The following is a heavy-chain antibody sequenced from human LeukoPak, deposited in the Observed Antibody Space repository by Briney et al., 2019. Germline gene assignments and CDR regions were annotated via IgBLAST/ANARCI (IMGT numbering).Heavy chain of an antibody. J-gene: IGHJ3*02. CDR1: EFSVGSNY. CDR2: IYSGGST. Sequence: GGSLRLSCAASEFSVGSNYMTWVRQAPGKGLEWVSLIYSGGSTYYADSVKGRFTISRDSAKNSLYLQMNSLRAEDTAVYYCASEGYGGNSDAFGIWGQGTMVTVS. V-gene: IGHV3-66*01. D-gene: IGHD4-23*01. CDR3: ASEGYGGNSDAFGI.